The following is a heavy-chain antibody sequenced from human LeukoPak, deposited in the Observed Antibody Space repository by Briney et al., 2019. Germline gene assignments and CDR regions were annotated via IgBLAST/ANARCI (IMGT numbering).Heavy chain of an antibody. Sequence: PGRSLRLSCAASGFTFDDYAMHWVRQAPGKGLEWVSGIRWNSGSIGHADSVEGRFTIPRDNAKNPLYRQMNSLRAEETALYYCAKGATYSSGFEYWGQGTLVTVSS. CDR1: GFTFDDYA. D-gene: IGHD6-19*01. CDR3: AKGATYSSGFEY. CDR2: IRWNSGSI. V-gene: IGHV3-9*01. J-gene: IGHJ4*02.